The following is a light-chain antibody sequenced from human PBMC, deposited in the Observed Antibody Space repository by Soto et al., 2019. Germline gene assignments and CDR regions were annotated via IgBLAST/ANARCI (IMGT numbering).Light chain of an antibody. Sequence: DIQMTQSPSSVSASVGDRVTITCRASQGISSWLAWYQQKLGKAPKLLIYDASNLETGIPSRFSGSGSGTEFTFTISSLQPEDIATYYCHQYDTVPYDFGPGTKVDIK. CDR2: DAS. CDR3: HQYDTVPYD. V-gene: IGKV1-33*01. J-gene: IGKJ3*01. CDR1: QGISSW.